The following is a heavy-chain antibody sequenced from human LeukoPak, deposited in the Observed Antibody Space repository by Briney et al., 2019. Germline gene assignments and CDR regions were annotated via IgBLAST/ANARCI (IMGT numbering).Heavy chain of an antibody. Sequence: PGGSLRLSCAASGFTFSSYIMNWVRQAPGKGPEWVSSISSSSAYIYYADSVKSRFTISRDNAKSSLFLQMNSLRDEDTAVYYCATSSIALAGTVDYWGQGTLVTVSS. CDR3: ATSSIALAGTVDY. V-gene: IGHV3-21*01. J-gene: IGHJ4*02. CDR1: GFTFSSYI. D-gene: IGHD6-19*01. CDR2: ISSSSAYI.